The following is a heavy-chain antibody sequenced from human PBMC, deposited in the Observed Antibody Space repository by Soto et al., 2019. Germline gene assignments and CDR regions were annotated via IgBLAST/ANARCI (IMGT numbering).Heavy chain of an antibody. V-gene: IGHV4-4*02. D-gene: IGHD3-9*01. CDR2: IYHSGST. CDR3: ASTDDNTSSYYFDY. CDR1: GASFTSTNW. Sequence: SETLSLTCAVSGASFTSTNWWLRVRHPPGKGMEWIGEIYHSGSTNYNQSLKGRVTLSVDKSKTQFPLKLSSVTAADTAVYSCASTDDNTSSYYFDYWGQGALVTVSS. J-gene: IGHJ4*02.